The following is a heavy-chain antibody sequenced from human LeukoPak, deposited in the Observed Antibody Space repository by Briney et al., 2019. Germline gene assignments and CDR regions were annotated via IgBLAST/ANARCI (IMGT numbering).Heavy chain of an antibody. CDR1: GHTFTGYY. CDR3: ARDLGMGYNWNYGIAY. CDR2: INPNSGGT. J-gene: IGHJ4*02. Sequence: GASVKVSCKASGHTFTGYYMHWVRQAPGQGLEWMGWINPNSGGTNYAQKFQGRVTMTRDTSISTAYMELSRLRSDDTAVYYCARDLGMGYNWNYGIAYWGQGTLVTVSS. D-gene: IGHD1-7*01. V-gene: IGHV1-2*02.